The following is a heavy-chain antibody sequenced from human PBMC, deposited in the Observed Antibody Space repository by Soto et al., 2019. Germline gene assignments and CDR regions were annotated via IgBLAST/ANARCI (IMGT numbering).Heavy chain of an antibody. J-gene: IGHJ4*01. V-gene: IGHV3-30*18. Sequence: QPGGSLRLSCQASGFNFDNYGMHWVRQAPGKGLEWVAVITYDGSFQYYADSVKGRFTISRDNSKNTLSLHLNILGPEGTAVSNSGKDRVGATFFTHLAIWGQVTLVEVSS. CDR2: ITYDGSFQ. CDR1: GFNFDNYG. CDR3: GKDRVGATFFTHLAI. D-gene: IGHD3-3*01.